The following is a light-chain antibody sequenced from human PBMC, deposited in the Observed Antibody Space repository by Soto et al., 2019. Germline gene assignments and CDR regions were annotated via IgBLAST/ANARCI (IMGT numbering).Light chain of an antibody. CDR3: QQYGSSGT. CDR2: GAS. CDR1: QSVSNNY. Sequence: EIVLTQSPGTLSLSPGERATLSCRASQSVSNNYLAWYQQKPGQAPRLLIYGASNRATGIPDRFSGSGSGTDSTLTISRLEPEDFAVYYCQQYGSSGTFGQGTKLDI. V-gene: IGKV3-20*01. J-gene: IGKJ1*01.